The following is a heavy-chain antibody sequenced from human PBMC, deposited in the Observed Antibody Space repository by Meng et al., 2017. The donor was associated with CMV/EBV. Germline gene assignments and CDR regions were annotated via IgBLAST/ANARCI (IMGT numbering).Heavy chain of an antibody. CDR1: VVTFSSCT. CDR2: ITPIFGVA. D-gene: IGHD1-26*01. V-gene: IGHV1-69*13. CDR3: ATGATTGRFWVDY. Sequence: SSVPVSCQPSVVTFSSCTLSWVRQAPGQGLEWVGGITPIFGVAHYAQNFQGRVTLTADEYTNTAYMDVSSLRSEDTAVYYGATGATTGRFWVDYWGQGTLVTVSS. J-gene: IGHJ4*02.